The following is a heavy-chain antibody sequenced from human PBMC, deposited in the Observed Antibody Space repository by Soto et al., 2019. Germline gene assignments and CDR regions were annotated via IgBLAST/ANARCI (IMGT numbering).Heavy chain of an antibody. CDR1: VASISDNY. CDR3: ARIDPPLMLAWFDP. D-gene: IGHD2-8*01. J-gene: IGHJ5*02. V-gene: IGHV4-59*01. CDR2: IFYSGGT. Sequence: QVQLQESGPGLVKPSETLSLTCTLSVASISDNYWSWNRQPPGKGLEWIGYIFYSGGTNYNPSLESRVTISIDTPKNQFSLRLNSVTAADTAVYYCARIDPPLMLAWFDPWCQGTLVTVSS.